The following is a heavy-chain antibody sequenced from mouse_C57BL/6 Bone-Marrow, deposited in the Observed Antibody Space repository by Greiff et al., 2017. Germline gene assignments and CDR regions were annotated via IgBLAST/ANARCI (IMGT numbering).Heavy chain of an antibody. V-gene: IGHV5-17*01. Sequence: DVMLVESGGGLVKPGGSLKLSCAASGFTFSDYGMHWVRQAPEKGLEWVAYISSGSSTIYYADKVKGRFTISRDNAKNTLFLQMTSLRSEDTAMYYCARWLLRWYFDVWGTGTTVTVSS. CDR1: GFTFSDYG. CDR2: ISSGSSTI. J-gene: IGHJ1*03. D-gene: IGHD2-3*01. CDR3: ARWLLRWYFDV.